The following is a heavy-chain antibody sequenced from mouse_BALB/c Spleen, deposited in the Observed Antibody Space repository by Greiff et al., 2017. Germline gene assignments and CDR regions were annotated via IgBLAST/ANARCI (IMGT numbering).Heavy chain of an antibody. Sequence: VQVVESGPGLVQPSQSLSITCTVSGFSLTSYGVHWVRQSPGKGLEWLGVIWSGGSTDYNAAFISRLSISKDNSKSQVFFKMNSLQANDTAIYYCARNRYGNYGWDYWGQGTSVTVSS. CDR3: ARNRYGNYGWDY. D-gene: IGHD2-10*02. J-gene: IGHJ4*01. V-gene: IGHV2-2*02. CDR2: IWSGGST. CDR1: GFSLTSYG.